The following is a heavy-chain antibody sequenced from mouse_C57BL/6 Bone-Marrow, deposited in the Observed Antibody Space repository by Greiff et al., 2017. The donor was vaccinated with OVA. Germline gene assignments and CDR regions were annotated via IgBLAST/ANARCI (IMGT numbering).Heavy chain of an antibody. D-gene: IGHD2-3*01. J-gene: IGHJ2*01. CDR2: ISSGSSTI. V-gene: IGHV5-17*01. Sequence: DVMLVESGGGLVKPGGSLKLSCAASGFTFSDYGMHWVRQAPEKGLEWVAYISSGSSTIYYADTVKGRFTISRDNAKNTLFLQMTSLRSEDTAMYYCARRRWLLFDYWGQGTTLTVSS. CDR3: ARRRWLLFDY. CDR1: GFTFSDYG.